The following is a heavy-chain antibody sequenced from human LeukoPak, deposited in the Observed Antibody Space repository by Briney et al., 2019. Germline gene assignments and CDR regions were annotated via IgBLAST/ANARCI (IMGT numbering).Heavy chain of an antibody. J-gene: IGHJ4*02. CDR3: AKDRGYCSGGSCYSVGIDY. D-gene: IGHD2-15*01. CDR1: GFTFSSYG. Sequence: GGSLRLSCAASGFTFSSYGMHWVCQAPGKGLEWVAVISYDGSNKYYADSVKGRFTISRDNSKNTLYLQMNSLRAEDTAVYYCAKDRGYCSGGSCYSVGIDYWGQGTLVTVSS. V-gene: IGHV3-30*18. CDR2: ISYDGSNK.